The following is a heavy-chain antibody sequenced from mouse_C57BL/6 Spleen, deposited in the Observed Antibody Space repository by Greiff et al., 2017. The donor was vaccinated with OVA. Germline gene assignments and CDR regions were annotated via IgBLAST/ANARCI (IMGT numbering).Heavy chain of an antibody. CDR1: GYAFSSSW. V-gene: IGHV1-82*01. J-gene: IGHJ1*03. CDR3: ARSSSWYFDV. CDR2: IYPGDGDT. D-gene: IGHD1-1*01. Sequence: VQLQQSGPELVKPGASVKISCKASGYAFSSSWMNWVKQRPGKGLEWIGRIYPGDGDTNYNGKFKGKATLTADKSSSTAYMQLSSLTSAASAVYFCARSSSWYFDVWGTGTTLTVSS.